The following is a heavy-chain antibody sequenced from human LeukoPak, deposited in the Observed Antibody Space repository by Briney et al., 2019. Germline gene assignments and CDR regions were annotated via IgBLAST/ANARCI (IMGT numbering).Heavy chain of an antibody. CDR3: ARHPLYYSRYFQH. D-gene: IGHD3-22*01. CDR2: INHSGST. CDR1: GGPFSGYY. V-gene: IGHV4-34*01. J-gene: IGHJ1*01. Sequence: SETLSLTCAVYGGPFSGYYWSWIRQPPGKGLEWIGEINHSGSTNYNPSLKSRVTISVDTSKNQFSLKLSPVTAADTAVYYCARHPLYYSRYFQHWGQGTLVTVSS.